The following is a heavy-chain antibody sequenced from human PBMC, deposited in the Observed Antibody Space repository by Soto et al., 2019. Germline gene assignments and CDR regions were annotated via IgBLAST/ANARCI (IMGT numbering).Heavy chain of an antibody. V-gene: IGHV6-1*01. D-gene: IGHD2-2*01. CDR2: TYYRSKWYN. CDR3: ARARCSSTSCYYYGMDV. Sequence: SQTLSLTCAISGDSVSSNSAAWNWIRQSPSRGLEWLGRTYYRSKWYNDYAVSVKSRITINPDTSKNQFSLQLNSVTPEDTAVYYCARARCSSTSCYYYGMDVWGQGTTVTVSS. CDR1: GDSVSSNSAA. J-gene: IGHJ6*02.